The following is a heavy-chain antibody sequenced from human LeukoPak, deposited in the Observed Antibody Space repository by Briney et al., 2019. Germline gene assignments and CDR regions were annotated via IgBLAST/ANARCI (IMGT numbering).Heavy chain of an antibody. Sequence: PGGSLRLSCEASGFSFNTFWMSWVRQAPGKGLEWVANIHRDGSVRHYVESVRGRFTISRDNAKNSLFLQMNGLRVEDTAVYYCAREDGGWLRADLWGQGTPVTVSS. CDR1: GFSFNTFW. CDR3: AREDGGWLRADL. J-gene: IGHJ5*02. V-gene: IGHV3-7*01. CDR2: IHRDGSVR. D-gene: IGHD5-24*01.